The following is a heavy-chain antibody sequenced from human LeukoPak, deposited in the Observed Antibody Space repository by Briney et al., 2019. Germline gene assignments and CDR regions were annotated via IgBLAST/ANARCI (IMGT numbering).Heavy chain of an antibody. J-gene: IGHJ3*02. D-gene: IGHD4-17*01. CDR2: IRYTHTGST. Sequence: SETLSLTCAVYGGSFRSYYWGWVRQPPGKGLEWIGSIRYTHTGSTYYNPSLKSRVTMSGDTSKNQFSLKVTSVTAADTAVYYCARRPTTMNAFDIWGQGTMVTVSS. CDR1: GGSFRSYY. V-gene: IGHV4-39*01. CDR3: ARRPTTMNAFDI.